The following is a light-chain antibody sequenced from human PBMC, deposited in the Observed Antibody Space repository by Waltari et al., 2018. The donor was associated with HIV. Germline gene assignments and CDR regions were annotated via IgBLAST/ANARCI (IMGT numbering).Light chain of an antibody. J-gene: IGLJ1*01. CDR2: RNN. CDR3: AAWDDSLSGYV. Sequence: QSVLTPPPSASGTPGQRVTISCSGSSSNIGSNSVYCYQQPPGTAPKIFIYRNNQRPSGVPDRFSGSKSGTSASLAISGLRSEDEADYYCAAWDDSLSGYVFGTGTKVTVL. V-gene: IGLV1-47*01. CDR1: SSNIGSNS.